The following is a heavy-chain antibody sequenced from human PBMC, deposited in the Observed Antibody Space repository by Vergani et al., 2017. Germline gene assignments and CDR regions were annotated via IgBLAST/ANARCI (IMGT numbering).Heavy chain of an antibody. D-gene: IGHD2-2*02. CDR2: ISLSSSGTR. J-gene: IGHJ4*02. V-gene: IGHV3-48*04. Sequence: EVQLVESGGGLVQPGGSLRLSCAASGFTFSSYSMNWVRQAPGKGLEWVSYISLSSSGTRYYADSVKGRFTISRDNAKNSLFLQMNSLRAEDTAMYYCARGGCSSTSCYINDYWGQGTLVTVSS. CDR1: GFTFSSYS. CDR3: ARGGCSSTSCYINDY.